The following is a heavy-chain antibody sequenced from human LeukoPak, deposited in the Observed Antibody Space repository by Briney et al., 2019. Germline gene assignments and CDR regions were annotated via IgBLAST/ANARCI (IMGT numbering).Heavy chain of an antibody. CDR2: IKPNSGGT. CDR3: ARDRATVTDGVWFDP. D-gene: IGHD4-17*01. J-gene: IGHJ5*02. Sequence: ASVKVSCTASGYTFTGYYMHWVRQAPGQGLEWMGWIKPNSGGTNYAQKFQGRVTMTRDTSISTAYMELSRLRSDDTAVYYCARDRATVTDGVWFDPWGQGTLVTVSS. V-gene: IGHV1-2*02. CDR1: GYTFTGYY.